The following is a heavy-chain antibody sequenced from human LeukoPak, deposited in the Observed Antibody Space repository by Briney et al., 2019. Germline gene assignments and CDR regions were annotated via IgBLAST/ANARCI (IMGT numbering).Heavy chain of an antibody. CDR1: GFTFSSYA. V-gene: IGHV3-23*01. CDR2: ISGSGGST. CDR3: AKDWVLKLLPDAFDI. J-gene: IGHJ3*02. Sequence: GGSLRLSCAASGFTFSSYAMSWVRQAPGKGLEWVSAISGSGGSTYYADSVKGRFTISRDNSKITLYLQMNSLRAEDTSVYYCAKDWVLKLLPDAFDIWGQGTMVTVSS. D-gene: IGHD2-15*01.